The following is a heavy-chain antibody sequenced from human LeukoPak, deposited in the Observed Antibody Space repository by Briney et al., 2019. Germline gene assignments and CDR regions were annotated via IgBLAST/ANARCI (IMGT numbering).Heavy chain of an antibody. J-gene: IGHJ6*02. CDR1: GGSISSSSYY. D-gene: IGHD6-13*01. V-gene: IGHV4-39*07. Sequence: SETLSLTCTVSGGSISSSSYYWGWIRQPPGKGLEWIGSIYYSGSTYYNPSLKSRVTMSVDTSKNQFSLKLTSVTAADTALYYCARDRHSSTPYGMDVWGQGTTVTVSS. CDR3: ARDRHSSTPYGMDV. CDR2: IYYSGST.